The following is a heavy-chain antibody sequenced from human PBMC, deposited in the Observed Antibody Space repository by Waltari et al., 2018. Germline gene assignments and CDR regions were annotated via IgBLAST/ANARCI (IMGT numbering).Heavy chain of an antibody. D-gene: IGHD2-15*01. CDR2: MCSNDKK. V-gene: IGHV2-26*01. CDR3: ERVRQIGYCSCGSCYWAADLDY. CDR1: GFPLSNARMG. Sequence: QVTLKESGPVLVKPTETLTLTCTVSGFPLSNARMGVSWIRQPPGKALEWLAHMCSNDKKSYSTSLKSRRTITKDTSKSQVVLTMTNMDPVDTATYYCERVRQIGYCSCGSCYWAADLDYWGQGTLVTVSS. J-gene: IGHJ4*02.